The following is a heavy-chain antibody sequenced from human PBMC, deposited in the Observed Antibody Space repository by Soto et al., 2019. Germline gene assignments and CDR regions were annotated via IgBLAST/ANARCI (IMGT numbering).Heavy chain of an antibody. CDR3: AKDKDGYYYYGMDV. D-gene: IGHD4-17*01. V-gene: IGHV3-9*01. J-gene: IGHJ6*02. CDR2: ISWNSGSI. CDR1: GFTFDDYA. Sequence: PGGSLRLSCAASGFTFDDYAMHWVRQAPGKGLEWVSGISWNSGSIGYADSVKGRFTISRDNAKNSLYLQMNSLRAEDTALYYCAKDKDGYYYYGMDVWGQGTTVTV.